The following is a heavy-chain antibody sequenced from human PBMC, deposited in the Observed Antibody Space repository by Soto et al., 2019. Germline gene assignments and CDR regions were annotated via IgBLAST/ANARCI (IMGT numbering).Heavy chain of an antibody. CDR1: GGSISSYY. D-gene: IGHD6-13*01. J-gene: IGHJ6*03. CDR2: IYYSGST. CDR3: ARVGSSWDYYYYMDV. V-gene: IGHV4-59*01. Sequence: SETLSLTCTVSGGSISSYYWSWIRQPPGKGLEWIGYIYYSGSTNYNPALRSRVTISVDTSKNQFSLKLRTVTAADTAVYYCARVGSSWDYYYYMDVWGKGTTVTVSS.